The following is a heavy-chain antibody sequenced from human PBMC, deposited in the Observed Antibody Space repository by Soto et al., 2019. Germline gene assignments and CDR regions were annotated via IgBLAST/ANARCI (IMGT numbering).Heavy chain of an antibody. CDR3: AKSGQSSWANMDV. CDR2: ISGSGDKT. Sequence: GGSLRLSCAASGFTFSSYAINWVRQAPGKGLEWVSTISGSGDKTYYADSVKGRFTISRDNSKNTLSLQMNSLRAEDTAVYYCAKSGQSSWANMDVWGQGTTVTVSS. J-gene: IGHJ6*02. V-gene: IGHV3-23*01. D-gene: IGHD2-2*01. CDR1: GFTFSSYA.